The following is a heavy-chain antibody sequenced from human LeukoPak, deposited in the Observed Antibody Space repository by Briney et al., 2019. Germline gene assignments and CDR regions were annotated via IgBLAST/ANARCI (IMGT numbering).Heavy chain of an antibody. CDR3: AGADSGWYRYHRFDT. V-gene: IGHV4-59*12. Sequence: SETLSLTSTVASGSISSYYCSWVRQPPGKVLEWIGYIHYGGSTHYNPSLKSRVTISVDTSKNQLSLTLSSVTAADTAVYYCAGADSGWYRYHRFDTWGQGTLVTVSS. J-gene: IGHJ5*02. CDR2: IHYGGST. D-gene: IGHD6-19*01. CDR1: SGSISSYY.